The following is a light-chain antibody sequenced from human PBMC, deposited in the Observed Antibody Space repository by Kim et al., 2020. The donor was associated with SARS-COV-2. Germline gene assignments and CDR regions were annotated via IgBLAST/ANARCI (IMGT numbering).Light chain of an antibody. J-gene: IGKJ1*01. CDR2: AAS. CDR1: QDISNY. Sequence: ESVGDRVPITGRASQDISNYLAWFQLKPGKAPKLLIYAASALQPGVPSRFSGSGSGTDFTLTVTSLQPEDVATYYCQKCDSAPWTFGQGTKVDIK. V-gene: IGKV1-27*01. CDR3: QKCDSAPWT.